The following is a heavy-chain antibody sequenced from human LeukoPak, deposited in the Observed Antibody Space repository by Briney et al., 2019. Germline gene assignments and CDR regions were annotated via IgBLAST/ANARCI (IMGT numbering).Heavy chain of an antibody. Sequence: PGGSLRLSCADSGFTFSRYAMSWVRQAPGQGLEWVSAISGSGSSTYYADSVKGRFTISRDNSKNTLYLQVNSLRAEDTAVFYCAKAISCSDGTCSFFDYWGQGALVTVSS. CDR1: GFTFSRYA. D-gene: IGHD2-15*01. CDR2: ISGSGSST. J-gene: IGHJ4*02. CDR3: AKAISCSDGTCSFFDY. V-gene: IGHV3-23*01.